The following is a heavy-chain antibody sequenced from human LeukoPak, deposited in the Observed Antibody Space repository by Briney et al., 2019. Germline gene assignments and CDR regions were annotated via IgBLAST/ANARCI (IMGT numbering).Heavy chain of an antibody. CDR1: GFTFDDYA. V-gene: IGHV3-9*01. D-gene: IGHD7-27*01. Sequence: GRSLRLSCAASGFTFDDYAMHWVRQAPGKGLEWVSGISWNSGSIGYADSVKGRFTISRDNAKNSLYLQMNSLRAEDTALYYCAKASLNGDGGYYFDYRGQGTLVTVSS. J-gene: IGHJ4*02. CDR3: AKASLNGDGGYYFDY. CDR2: ISWNSGSI.